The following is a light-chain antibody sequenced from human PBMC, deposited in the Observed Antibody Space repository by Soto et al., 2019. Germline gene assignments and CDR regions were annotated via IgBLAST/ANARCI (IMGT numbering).Light chain of an antibody. CDR1: QSISTY. V-gene: IGKV1-39*01. CDR2: AAS. J-gene: IGKJ1*01. Sequence: DIPMTQSPSSLSASVGDRVTITCRAGQSISTYLNWYQQKSGKPPKLLISAASSLQSGVPSRFSGSGSGTDFTLTISSLQPEDFATYYCQQSFSTLGWTFGQGTKVEI. CDR3: QQSFSTLGWT.